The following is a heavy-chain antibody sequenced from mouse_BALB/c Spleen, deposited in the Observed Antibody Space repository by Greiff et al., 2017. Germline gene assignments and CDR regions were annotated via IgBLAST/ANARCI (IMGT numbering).Heavy chain of an antibody. CDR2: ISDGGSYT. D-gene: IGHD2-2*01. V-gene: IGHV5-4*02. J-gene: IGHJ3*01. CDR3: ARDLLWLRRRAWFAY. CDR1: GFTFSDYY. Sequence: EVQRVESGGGLVKPGGSLKLSCAASGFTFSDYYMYWVRQTPEKRLEWVATISDGGSYTYYPDSVKGRFTISRDNAKNNLYLQMSSLKSEDTAMYYCARDLLWLRRRAWFAYWGQGTLVTVSA.